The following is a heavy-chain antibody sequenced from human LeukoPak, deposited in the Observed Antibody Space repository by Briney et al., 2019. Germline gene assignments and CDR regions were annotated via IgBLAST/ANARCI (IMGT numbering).Heavy chain of an antibody. Sequence: GGSLRLSCAASGFTFDDYAMHWVRQAPGKGLEWVSGISWNSGSIGYADSVKGRFTISRDNAKNSLYLQMNSQRAEDTAVYYCAKSPGPVTLYYMDVWGKGTTVTISS. D-gene: IGHD5-18*01. CDR1: GFTFDDYA. CDR2: ISWNSGSI. CDR3: AKSPGPVTLYYMDV. V-gene: IGHV3-9*01. J-gene: IGHJ6*03.